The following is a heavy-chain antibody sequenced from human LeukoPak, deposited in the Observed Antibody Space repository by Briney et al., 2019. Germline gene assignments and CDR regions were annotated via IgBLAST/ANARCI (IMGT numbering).Heavy chain of an antibody. D-gene: IGHD3-3*02. CDR3: ARVLAPEMELRGGVNFDY. J-gene: IGHJ4*02. CDR2: IYYTGNT. CDR1: GVSISSSNSY. V-gene: IGHV4-39*01. Sequence: PSETLSLTCTVSGVSISSSNSYWGWIRQPPGKGLEWIGSIYYTGNTYYNASLKSRVTISIDTSKNQISLRLTSVTATDTAMYYCARVLAPEMELRGGVNFDYWGQGTLVTVSS.